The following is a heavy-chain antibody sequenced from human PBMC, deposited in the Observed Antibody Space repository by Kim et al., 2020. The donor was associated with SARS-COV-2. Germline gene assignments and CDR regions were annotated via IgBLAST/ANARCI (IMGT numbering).Heavy chain of an antibody. CDR2: ITWNSGRT. Sequence: GGSLRLSCAASGFRFDRYALHWVRQPPGKGLEWVSGITWNSGRTGYADSVKGRFTISRDNAKNSLFLQMNSLRTEDTALYYCAKDIGGAVAGLEWFFDLWGRGTLVTVSS. D-gene: IGHD6-19*01. CDR3: AKDIGGAVAGLEWFFDL. V-gene: IGHV3-9*01. J-gene: IGHJ2*01. CDR1: GFRFDRYA.